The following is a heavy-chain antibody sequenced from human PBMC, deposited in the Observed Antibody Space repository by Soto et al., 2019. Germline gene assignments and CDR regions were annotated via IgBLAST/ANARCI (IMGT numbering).Heavy chain of an antibody. D-gene: IGHD4-17*01. CDR3: ARPDFGDYWYFDL. V-gene: IGHV1-69*08. CDR2: IIPALGTA. CDR1: GGTFSSHT. J-gene: IGHJ2*01. Sequence: QDQLVQSGAEVKKPGSSVKVSCKASGGTFSSHTFSWVRQAPGPGLEWMGRIIPALGTATYAQKFQGRVTITADESASTVYMELNSRRSEDTAVYHCARPDFGDYWYFDLWGRGTLVTVSS.